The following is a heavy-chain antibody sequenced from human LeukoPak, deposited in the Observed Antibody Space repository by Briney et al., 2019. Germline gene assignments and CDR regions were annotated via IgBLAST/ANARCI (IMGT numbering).Heavy chain of an antibody. CDR1: DASISSYY. Sequence: PSETLSLTCTVSDASISSYYWTWIRQPPGKGLEWIGYIYYIGTTNYNPTLKSRVTISVDTSKNQFSLELSSVIAADTAVYYCARDRGSSWYDYWGQGTLVTVSS. D-gene: IGHD6-13*01. CDR2: IYYIGTT. V-gene: IGHV4-59*01. J-gene: IGHJ4*02. CDR3: ARDRGSSWYDY.